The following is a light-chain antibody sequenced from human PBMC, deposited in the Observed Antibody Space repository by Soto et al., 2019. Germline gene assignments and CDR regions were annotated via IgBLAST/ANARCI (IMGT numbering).Light chain of an antibody. Sequence: EVVLTQSPATLSLSPGEKATLSFRSSQSFSTCLAWYQQKPGLAPRLLIYDASNRATGIPDRLSGSGSGTDFTLTISSLEPEDFAVYYCQQCANWPPKWSFGQGTKVEIK. V-gene: IGKV3-11*01. CDR3: QQCANWPPKWS. CDR2: DAS. J-gene: IGKJ1*01. CDR1: QSFSTC.